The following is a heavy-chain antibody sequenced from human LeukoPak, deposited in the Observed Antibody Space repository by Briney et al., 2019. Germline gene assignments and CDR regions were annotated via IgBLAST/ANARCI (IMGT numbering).Heavy chain of an antibody. D-gene: IGHD3-3*01. CDR3: ASGVDYFDY. CDR1: GFTFSSYN. V-gene: IGHV3-21*01. CDR2: ISSKSSYI. Sequence: PGGSLRLSCAASGFTFSSYNMKWVRQAPGKGLEWVSSISSKSSYIFYADSVKGRFTIPRDNAKKSLYLQMNSLRAEDTAVYYCASGVDYFDYCGERTLVTVSS. J-gene: IGHJ4*02.